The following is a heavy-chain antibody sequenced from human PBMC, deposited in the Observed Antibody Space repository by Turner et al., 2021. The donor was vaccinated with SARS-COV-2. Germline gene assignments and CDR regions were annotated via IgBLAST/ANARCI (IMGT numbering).Heavy chain of an antibody. V-gene: IGHV1-69*01. CDR1: GGTFSSSA. CDR2: IIPIFGTA. J-gene: IGHJ4*02. CDR3: ARGEVGYCSGGRCYSGSY. D-gene: IGHD2-15*01. Sequence: QVQLVQSGAEVKKPGSSVKVSCKASGGTFSSSAISWVRQAPGQGLEWMGGIIPIFGTANYAQKFQGRVTITADESTSTAYMELSSLRSEDTAVYYCARGEVGYCSGGRCYSGSYWGQGTLVTVSS.